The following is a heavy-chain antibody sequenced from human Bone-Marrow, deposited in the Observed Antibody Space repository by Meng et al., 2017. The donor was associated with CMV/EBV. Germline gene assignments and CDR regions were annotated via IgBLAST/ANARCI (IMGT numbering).Heavy chain of an antibody. Sequence: GESLKISCAASGFTFSSYWMSWVRQAPGKGLEWVANIKQDGSEKYYVDSVKGRFTISRDNAKNSLYLQMNSLRAEDTAVYYCARKSGSKDGFGFGYWGQGTLVTVSS. J-gene: IGHJ4*02. CDR1: GFTFSSYW. CDR2: IKQDGSEK. D-gene: IGHD1-26*01. V-gene: IGHV3-7*01. CDR3: ARKSGSKDGFGFGY.